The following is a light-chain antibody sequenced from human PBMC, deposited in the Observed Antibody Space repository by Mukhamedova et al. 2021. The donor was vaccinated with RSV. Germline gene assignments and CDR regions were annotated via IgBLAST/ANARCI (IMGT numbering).Light chain of an antibody. J-gene: IGKJ2*01. V-gene: IGKV1-39*01. CDR3: QQSYSVPPYT. CDR2: AAS. Sequence: WYQRRVHGKAPQILIYAASTLQSGVPSRFSGSGSGTDFTLTITNLQPKDFATYYCQQSYSVPPYTFGQGTKVEIK.